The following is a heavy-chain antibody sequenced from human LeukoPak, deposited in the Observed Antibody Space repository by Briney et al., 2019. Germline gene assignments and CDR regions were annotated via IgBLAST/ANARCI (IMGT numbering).Heavy chain of an antibody. Sequence: GGSLRLSCAASGFSFSSYAMNWVRQAPGKGLEWVSTNSNTGSTYYADSVKGRFTISRDNSKNRLYLHMNSLRAEDTAIYYCAKDYYDFWSGSDSWGQGTLVTVSS. CDR1: GFSFSSYA. CDR2: NSNTGST. J-gene: IGHJ4*02. D-gene: IGHD3-3*01. V-gene: IGHV3-23*01. CDR3: AKDYYDFWSGSDS.